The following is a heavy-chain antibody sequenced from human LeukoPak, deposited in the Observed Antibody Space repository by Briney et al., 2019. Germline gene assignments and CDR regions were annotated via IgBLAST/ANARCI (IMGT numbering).Heavy chain of an antibody. V-gene: IGHV2-5*01. J-gene: IGHJ4*02. D-gene: IGHD3-22*01. CDR1: GFSLTTRGVG. Sequence: ESGPTLVKPTQTLTLTCTFSGFSLTTRGVGVAWIRQPPGKALEWLSLIYWNDDERYSPSLKSRLTITKDTSKNQVVLTMTNMDPVDTATYYCAHRSYYDSSGYGLFDFWGQGTLVTVSS. CDR3: AHRSYYDSSGYGLFDF. CDR2: IYWNDDE.